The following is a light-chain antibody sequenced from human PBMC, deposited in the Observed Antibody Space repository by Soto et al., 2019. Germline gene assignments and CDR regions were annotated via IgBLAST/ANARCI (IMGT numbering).Light chain of an antibody. CDR3: QLYHSFPHT. CDR1: QSISNW. Sequence: DIQMTQSPSTLSAYVGDRVTITCRASQSISNWLAWYQQKPGQAPKLLMYDASKLESGVPSRFSGSGSGTEFTLTISSLQPDDFASYYCQLYHSFPHTFGQGAKLEIK. V-gene: IGKV1-5*01. CDR2: DAS. J-gene: IGKJ2*01.